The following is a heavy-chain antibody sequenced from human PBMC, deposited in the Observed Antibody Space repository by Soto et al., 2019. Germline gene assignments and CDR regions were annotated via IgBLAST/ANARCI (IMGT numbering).Heavy chain of an antibody. CDR3: ARGLRITIFGVVIPYYYYGMDV. D-gene: IGHD3-3*01. CDR2: MNPNSGNT. Sequence: GASVKVSCKASGYTFTSYDIKWVRQATGQGLEWMGWMNPNSGNTGYAQKFQGRVTMTRNTSISTAYMELSSLRSEDTAVYYCARGLRITIFGVVIPYYYYGMDVWGQGTTVTVSS. J-gene: IGHJ6*02. CDR1: GYTFTSYD. V-gene: IGHV1-8*01.